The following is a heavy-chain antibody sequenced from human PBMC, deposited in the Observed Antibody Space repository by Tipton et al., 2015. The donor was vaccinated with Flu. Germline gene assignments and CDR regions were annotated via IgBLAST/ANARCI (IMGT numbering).Heavy chain of an antibody. CDR3: ASYGSGRGYFQH. CDR1: GGSISSSDYY. D-gene: IGHD3-10*01. V-gene: IGHV4-39*07. CDR2: IYYSGST. J-gene: IGHJ1*01. Sequence: TLSLTCTVSGGSISSSDYYWGWIRQPPGKGLDWIGTIYYSGSTYYKPSLKSRVTISLDTSKNQFSLKLTPVTAADTAVYYCASYGSGRGYFQHWGQGTLVIVSS.